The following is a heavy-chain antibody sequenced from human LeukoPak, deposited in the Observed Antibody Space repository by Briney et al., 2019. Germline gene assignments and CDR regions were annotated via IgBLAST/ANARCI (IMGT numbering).Heavy chain of an antibody. CDR3: AKDEFVASDFTGAFDI. Sequence: GRSLRLSCAASGFTFDDYAMHWVRQAPGKGLEWVSGISWNSGSIGYADSVKGRFTISRDNAKNSLYQQMNSLRAEDMALYYCAKDEFVASDFTGAFDIWGQGTMVTVSS. V-gene: IGHV3-9*03. D-gene: IGHD2-8*02. J-gene: IGHJ3*02. CDR1: GFTFDDYA. CDR2: ISWNSGSI.